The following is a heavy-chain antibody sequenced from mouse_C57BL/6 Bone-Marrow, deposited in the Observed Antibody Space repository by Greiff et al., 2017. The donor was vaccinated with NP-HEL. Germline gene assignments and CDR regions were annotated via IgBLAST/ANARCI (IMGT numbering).Heavy chain of an antibody. CDR1: GYTFTSYW. CDR2: IDPSDSYT. D-gene: IGHD2-4*01. V-gene: IGHV1-69*01. Sequence: QVQLQQPGAELVMPGASVKLSCKASGYTFTSYWMHWVKQRPGQGLEWIGEIDPSDSYTNYNQKFKGKSTLTVDKSSSTAYMQLSSLTSEDSAVYYGARERDYDGAMDYWGQGTSVTVSS. CDR3: ARERDYDGAMDY. J-gene: IGHJ4*01.